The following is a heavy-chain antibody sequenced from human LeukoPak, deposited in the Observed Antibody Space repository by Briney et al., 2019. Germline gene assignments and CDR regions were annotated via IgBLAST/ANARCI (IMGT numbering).Heavy chain of an antibody. J-gene: IGHJ4*02. Sequence: GGSLRLSCAASGFTLSRYWMRWVRQAPGKGREGLAKIKQYGSAKYYVASLHGRFPISRDNAKTSLYLQMNSLRAEDTAVYYCARGSSTSWYFDYWGQGTLVTVSS. CDR2: IKQYGSAK. V-gene: IGHV3-7*04. CDR1: GFTLSRYW. D-gene: IGHD2-2*01. CDR3: ARGSSTSWYFDY.